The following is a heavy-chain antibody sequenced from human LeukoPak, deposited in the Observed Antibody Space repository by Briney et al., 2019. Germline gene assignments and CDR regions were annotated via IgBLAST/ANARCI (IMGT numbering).Heavy chain of an antibody. V-gene: IGHV6-1*01. Sequence: SQTLSLTCAISGDTVSNKRSAWNWIRQSPSRGLEWLGRTYYRSKWYNDYAVSVKSRITMNPDTSKNQFSLQLNSVSPEDTAVYYCARVNSWTEEPDTGFDYWGQGILVTVSS. D-gene: IGHD1-14*01. CDR2: TYYRSKWYN. J-gene: IGHJ4*02. CDR1: GDTVSNKRSA. CDR3: ARVNSWTEEPDTGFDY.